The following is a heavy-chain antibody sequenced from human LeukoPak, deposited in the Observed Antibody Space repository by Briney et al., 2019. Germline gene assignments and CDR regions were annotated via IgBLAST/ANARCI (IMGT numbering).Heavy chain of an antibody. CDR1: GDSISGSTYY. J-gene: IGHJ4*02. CDR2: MYYGGST. D-gene: IGHD6-13*01. Sequence: SETLSLTCTVSGDSISGSTYYWAWIRQPPGKGLEWIVTMYYGGSTYYNPSLKNRLTISVDTSKNQFSLKLSSMTATDTAVYYCARHLSIAGALGIDYWGQGTLVTVFS. CDR3: ARHLSIAGALGIDY. V-gene: IGHV4-39*01.